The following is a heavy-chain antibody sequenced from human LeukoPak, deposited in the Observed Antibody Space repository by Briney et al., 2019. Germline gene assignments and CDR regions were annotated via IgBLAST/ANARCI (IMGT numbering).Heavy chain of an antibody. CDR2: INPNSGGT. CDR3: ARGDVVVPAAGPYYYYYMDV. CDR1: GYTFTGYY. Sequence: ASVKVSCKASGYTFTGYYMHWVRQAPGQGLEWMGWINPNSGGTNYAQKFQGRVTMTRDTSISTAYMELSGLRSDDTAVYYCARGDVVVPAAGPYYYYYMDVWGKGTTVTVSS. V-gene: IGHV1-2*02. J-gene: IGHJ6*03. D-gene: IGHD2-2*01.